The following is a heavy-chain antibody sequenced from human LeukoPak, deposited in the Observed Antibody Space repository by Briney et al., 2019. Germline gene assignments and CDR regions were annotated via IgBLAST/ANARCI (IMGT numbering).Heavy chain of an antibody. CDR3: ARDEGDSSSWPLYYYYGMDV. CDR1: GFTFSSYA. V-gene: IGHV3-30*14. J-gene: IGHJ6*02. D-gene: IGHD6-13*01. CDR2: ISYDGSNK. Sequence: GGSLRLSCAASGFTFSSYAMHWVRQAPGKGLEWVAVISYDGSNKYYADSVKGRFTISRDNSKNTLYLQMGSLRAEDMAVYYCARDEGDSSSWPLYYYYGMDVWGQGTTVTVSS.